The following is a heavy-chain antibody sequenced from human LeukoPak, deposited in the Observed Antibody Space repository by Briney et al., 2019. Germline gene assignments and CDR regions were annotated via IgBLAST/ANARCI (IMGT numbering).Heavy chain of an antibody. CDR2: ISFDGGNT. V-gene: IGHV3-30*04. J-gene: IGHJ4*02. D-gene: IGHD3-10*01. CDR3: ARGSISSGSYYFDY. CDR1: GYTFSTHA. Sequence: PGGSLRLSCAASGYTFSTHAMHWVRQAPGKGLEWVAVISFDGGNTYYADSVKGRFIISRDNSKNTLFVQMNSLRTEDTAVYYCARGSISSGSYYFDYWGQGTLVTVSS.